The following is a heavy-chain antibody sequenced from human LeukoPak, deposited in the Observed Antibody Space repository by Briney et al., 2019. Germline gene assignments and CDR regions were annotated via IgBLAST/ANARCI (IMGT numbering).Heavy chain of an antibody. V-gene: IGHV3-23*01. CDR2: ISGSGGST. Sequence: SGGSLRLSFAASGXTFSSYAMSWVRQAPGKVLEWVSAISGSGGSTYYADSVKGRFTISRDNSKNTLYLHMNSLRAEDTAVYYCANERGGDGSPFDYWGQGTLVTVSS. CDR1: GXTFSSYA. J-gene: IGHJ4*02. CDR3: ANERGGDGSPFDY. D-gene: IGHD2-21*02.